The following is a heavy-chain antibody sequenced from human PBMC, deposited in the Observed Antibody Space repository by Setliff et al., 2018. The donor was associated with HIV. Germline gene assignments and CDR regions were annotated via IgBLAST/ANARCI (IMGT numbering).Heavy chain of an antibody. CDR1: GVSISAYY. V-gene: IGHV4-59*08. Sequence: SETLSLTCTVSGVSISAYYWNWIRQSPGKGLEWIGFGDYSGSTNYNPSLKSRVPISVDTSKNQFSLNLSSVTAADTAVYYCASGHDGATLYFGYYYYYMEVWGKGTTVTVSS. CDR2: GDYSGST. J-gene: IGHJ6*03. D-gene: IGHD1-26*01. CDR3: ASGHDGATLYFGYYYYYMEV.